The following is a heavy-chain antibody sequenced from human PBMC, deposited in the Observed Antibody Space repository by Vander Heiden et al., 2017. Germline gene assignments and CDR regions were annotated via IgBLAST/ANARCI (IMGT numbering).Heavy chain of an antibody. CDR2: ISGSGGSR. V-gene: IGHV3-23*01. CDR1: GFTFSSYA. D-gene: IGHD5-12*01. Sequence: EVQLLESGGGLVQPGGSLRLSCAASGFTFSSYAMWWVRQAPGKGLEWGSAISGSGGSRYYADSVKGRFTISRDNSKNTLYLQMNSLRAEDTAVYYCAKNLPSVEMATIPFDYWGQGTLVTVSS. CDR3: AKNLPSVEMATIPFDY. J-gene: IGHJ4*02.